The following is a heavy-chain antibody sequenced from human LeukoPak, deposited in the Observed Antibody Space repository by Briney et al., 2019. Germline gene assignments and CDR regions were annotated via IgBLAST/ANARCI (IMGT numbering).Heavy chain of an antibody. CDR3: AKRMGGTPDH. J-gene: IGHJ5*02. CDR1: GFIFRNYA. Sequence: GGSLRLSCVASGFIFRNYAMTWVRQAPGKGLAWVSAIGGDGVGKDYADSVKGRFTISRDNSKSTLYLQMNSLRAEDTVLYYCAKRMGGTPDHWGLGTLVTVSS. CDR2: IGGDGVGK. V-gene: IGHV3-23*01. D-gene: IGHD1-26*01.